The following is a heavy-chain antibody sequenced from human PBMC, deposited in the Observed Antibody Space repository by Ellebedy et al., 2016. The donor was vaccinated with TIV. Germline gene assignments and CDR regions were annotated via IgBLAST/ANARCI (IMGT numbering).Heavy chain of an antibody. J-gene: IGHJ4*02. V-gene: IGHV3-7*03. Sequence: GESLKISCAASGFTFSIYAMSWVRQAPGKGLEWVANMKPDGSEIYYVDSVKGRFTISRDNAKSALYLQMNNLRAEDTAVDYCARDTYRGHDYWGQGTLVTVSS. CDR3: ARDTYRGHDY. CDR1: GFTFSIYA. D-gene: IGHD5-12*01. CDR2: MKPDGSEI.